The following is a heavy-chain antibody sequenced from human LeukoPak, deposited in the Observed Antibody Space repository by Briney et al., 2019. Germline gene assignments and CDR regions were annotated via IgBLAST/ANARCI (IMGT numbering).Heavy chain of an antibody. D-gene: IGHD3-16*02. CDR3: ARERVTFGGVIELFDY. Sequence: GGSLRLSCAASGFTFSSYWMSWVRQAPGKGLEWVANIKQDGSEKYYVDSVKGRFTISRDNAKNSLYLQMNSLRAEDTAVYYCARERVTFGGVIELFDYWGQGTLVTVSS. J-gene: IGHJ4*02. CDR2: IKQDGSEK. CDR1: GFTFSSYW. V-gene: IGHV3-7*01.